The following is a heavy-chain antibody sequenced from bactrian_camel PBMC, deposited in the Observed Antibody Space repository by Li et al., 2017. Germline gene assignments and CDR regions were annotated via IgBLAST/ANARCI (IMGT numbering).Heavy chain of an antibody. CDR3: AAGFRRWVGLGLEESQYQD. D-gene: IGHD3*01. CDR1: GYIYSSHC. J-gene: IGHJ4*01. Sequence: HVQLVESGGGAVQAGGSLRLSCVASGYIYSSHCMGWVRQAPGKEREGVAAIGSDWRTIYADSVKGRFTISKDNAKNTVYPQMNSLEPEDSAMYYCAAGFRRWVGLGLEESQYQDCGQGTQVTVS. CDR2: IGSDWRT. V-gene: IGHV3S53*01.